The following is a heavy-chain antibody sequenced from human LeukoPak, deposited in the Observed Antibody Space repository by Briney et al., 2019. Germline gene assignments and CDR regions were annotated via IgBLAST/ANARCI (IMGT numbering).Heavy chain of an antibody. V-gene: IGHV1-18*01. J-gene: IGHJ4*02. CDR3: ARDPRMVVPTFYLYHYEY. Sequence: GASVKVSCKASGYTFTSYGISWVRQAPGQGLEWMGWISGYNGNTNYAQNLQGRVTMTTDTSTSTVYMELRSLRSDDTAMYYCARDPRMVVPTFYLYHYEYWGQGTLVTVSS. CDR2: ISGYNGNT. D-gene: IGHD3-22*01. CDR1: GYTFTSYG.